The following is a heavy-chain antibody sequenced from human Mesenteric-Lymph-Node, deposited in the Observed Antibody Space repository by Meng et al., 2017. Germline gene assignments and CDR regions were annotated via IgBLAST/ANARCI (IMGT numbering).Heavy chain of an antibody. J-gene: IGHJ4*02. CDR1: GGSINSGDYY. D-gene: IGHD1-26*01. Sequence: QVGLHVSRPGLVKPSQHLSLTCTVSGGSINSGDYYWSWIRQPPGKGLEWIGDIDDSGSTNYNPSLNSRISISLDKSKNHFSLKVNSVTAADTAVYYCARGKQDAWELLAYWGQGALVTVSS. V-gene: IGHV4-30-4*01. CDR3: ARGKQDAWELLAY. CDR2: IDDSGST.